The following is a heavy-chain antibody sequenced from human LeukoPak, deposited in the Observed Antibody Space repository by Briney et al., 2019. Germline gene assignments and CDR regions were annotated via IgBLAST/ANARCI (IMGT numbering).Heavy chain of an antibody. J-gene: IGHJ4*02. CDR2: IIPIFGTA. D-gene: IGHD1-20*01. V-gene: IGHV1-69*05. CDR3: ARGPYNWNDGRYFDY. CDR1: GGTFSSYA. Sequence: SVKVSCKAPGGTFSSYAISWVRQAPGQGLEWMGGIIPIFGTANYAQKFQGRVTITTDESTSTAYMELSSLRSEDTAVYYCARGPYNWNDGRYFDYWGQGTPVTVSS.